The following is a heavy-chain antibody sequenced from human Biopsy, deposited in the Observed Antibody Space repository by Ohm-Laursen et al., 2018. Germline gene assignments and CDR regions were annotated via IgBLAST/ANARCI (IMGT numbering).Heavy chain of an antibody. CDR2: IYKTGST. V-gene: IGHV4-59*01. J-gene: IGHJ3*02. D-gene: IGHD3-22*01. CDR1: GGPFSSYY. Sequence: SDSLCLTRTVSGGPFSSYYWNWIRQSPGKGLDWIGYIYKTGSTIYNPSIKSRVIMFVDTSKTQFSLSLSSVTAADTAVYYCAREPPSYAYDGSGISYGFDIWGQGTMVTVSS. CDR3: AREPPSYAYDGSGISYGFDI.